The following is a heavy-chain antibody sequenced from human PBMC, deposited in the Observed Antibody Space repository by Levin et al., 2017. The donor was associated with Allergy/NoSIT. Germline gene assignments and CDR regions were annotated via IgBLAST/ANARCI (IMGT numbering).Heavy chain of an antibody. V-gene: IGHV3-74*01. Sequence: PGGSLRLSCAASGFTFSSYWMHWVRQAPGKGLVWVSRINSDGSSTSYADSVKGRFTISRDNAKNTLYLQMNSLRAEDTAVYYCARDVRALNYYYYGMDVWGQGTTVTVSS. CDR3: ARDVRALNYYYYGMDV. D-gene: IGHD4-17*01. CDR2: INSDGSST. CDR1: GFTFSSYW. J-gene: IGHJ6*02.